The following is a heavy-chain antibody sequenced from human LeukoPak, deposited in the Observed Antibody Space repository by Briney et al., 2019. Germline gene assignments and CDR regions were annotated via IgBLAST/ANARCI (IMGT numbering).Heavy chain of an antibody. J-gene: IGHJ4*02. CDR3: ARDQGYCSSTSCFTFDY. CDR2: IYYSGST. Sequence: SETLSLTCTVSGGSISSYYWSWIRQPPGKGLEWIGYIYYSGSTNYNPSLKSRVTISVDTSKNQFSLKLSSVTAADTAVYYCARDQGYCSSTSCFTFDYWGQGTLVTVSS. CDR1: GGSISSYY. V-gene: IGHV4-59*01. D-gene: IGHD2-2*02.